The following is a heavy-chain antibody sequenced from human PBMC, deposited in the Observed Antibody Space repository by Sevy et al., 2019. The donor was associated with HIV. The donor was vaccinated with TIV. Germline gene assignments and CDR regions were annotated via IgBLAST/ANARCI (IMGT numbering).Heavy chain of an antibody. Sequence: GGSLRLSCAASGFTFSSYWMSWVRQAPGKGLEWVANIKQDGSEKYYVDSVKGRFTISRDNAKNSLYLQMNSLRAEDTAVYYCAREVAALRGLVGYFDYWGQGTLVTVS. CDR3: AREVAALRGLVGYFDY. D-gene: IGHD4-17*01. CDR2: IKQDGSEK. CDR1: GFTFSSYW. V-gene: IGHV3-7*01. J-gene: IGHJ4*02.